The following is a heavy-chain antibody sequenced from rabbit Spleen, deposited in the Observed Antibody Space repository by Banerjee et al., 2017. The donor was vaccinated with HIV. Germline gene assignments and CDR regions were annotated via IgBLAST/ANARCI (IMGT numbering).Heavy chain of an antibody. CDR3: ARGGL. V-gene: IGHV1S45*01. CDR1: GFSFSDRDV. CDR2: IDVTKYGTT. J-gene: IGHJ3*01. Sequence: QEQLEESGGGLVKPEGSLTLTCKASGFSFSDRDVMCWVRQAPGKGLEWIACIDVTKYGTTYYASWAKGRFTISKPSSTTVTLEMTSLTAADTATYFCARGGLWGQGTLVTVS.